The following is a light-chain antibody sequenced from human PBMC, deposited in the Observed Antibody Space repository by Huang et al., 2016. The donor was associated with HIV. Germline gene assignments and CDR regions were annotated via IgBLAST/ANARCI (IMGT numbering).Light chain of an antibody. CDR2: KVS. CDR3: MQSTHWAWT. Sequence: DVVMTQSPLSLPVTLGQPASISCRSSQSLVHSDGNTYWNWFQQRQGQSPRRLIYKVSTRSTWVPDRCSGRGSGTEFTLKISRVEAADVGVYYCMQSTHWAWTFGQGTKVEIK. V-gene: IGKV2-30*02. J-gene: IGKJ1*01. CDR1: QSLVHSDGNTY.